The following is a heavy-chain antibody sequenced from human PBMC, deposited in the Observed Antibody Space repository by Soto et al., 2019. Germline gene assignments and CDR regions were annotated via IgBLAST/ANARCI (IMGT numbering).Heavy chain of an antibody. Sequence: TLSLTCTVSGASVSSGDYYWSWIRQPPGKGLEWIGYIYYSGSTYYNPSLRSRVTLSVDTSKNQFSLKLSSVTAADTAMFYCVRARRYYDSSGYYSGGPGYFDYWGQGTLVTVSS. J-gene: IGHJ4*02. V-gene: IGHV4-30-4*01. CDR2: IYYSGST. CDR3: VRARRYYDSSGYYSGGPGYFDY. D-gene: IGHD3-22*01. CDR1: GASVSSGDYY.